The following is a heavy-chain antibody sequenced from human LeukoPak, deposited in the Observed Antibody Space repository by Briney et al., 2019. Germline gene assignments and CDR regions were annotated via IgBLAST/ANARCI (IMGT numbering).Heavy chain of an antibody. Sequence: SVKVSCTASGGTFSRYAISWVRQAPGQGLEWMGRIIPILGIANYAQKFQGRVTITADKSTSTAYMELSSLRSEDTAVYYCAATAPLRSSSWDGAFDIWGQGTMVTVSS. J-gene: IGHJ3*02. CDR2: IIPILGIA. V-gene: IGHV1-69*04. CDR3: AATAPLRSSSWDGAFDI. D-gene: IGHD6-13*01. CDR1: GGTFSRYA.